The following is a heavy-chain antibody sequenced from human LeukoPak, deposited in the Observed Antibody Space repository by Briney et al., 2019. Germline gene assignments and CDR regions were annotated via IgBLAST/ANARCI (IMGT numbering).Heavy chain of an antibody. CDR1: GGTFSSYA. CDR2: IIPIFGTA. V-gene: IGHV1-69*06. CDR3: ARALKCYDILTGSNWFDP. J-gene: IGHJ5*02. Sequence: GASVKVSCKASGGTFSSYAISWVRQAPGQGLEWMGGIIPIFGTANYAQKFQGRVTITADKSTSTAYMELSSLRSEDTAVYYCARALKCYDILTGSNWFDPWGQGTLVTVSS. D-gene: IGHD3-9*01.